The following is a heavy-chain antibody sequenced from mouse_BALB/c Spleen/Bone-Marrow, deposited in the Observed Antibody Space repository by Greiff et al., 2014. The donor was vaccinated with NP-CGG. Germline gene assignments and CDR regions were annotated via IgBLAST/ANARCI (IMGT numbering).Heavy chain of an antibody. D-gene: IGHD1-1*01. J-gene: IGHJ1*01. V-gene: IGHV1-20*02. CDR3: AREGGYYYGSSPYFDV. CDR2: INPYNGDT. Sequence: VQLQQSGPELVKPGASVKISCKASGYSFTGYFMNWVMQSHGKSLEWIGRINPYNGDTFYNQKFKGKATLTVDKSSSTAHMELRSLASEDSAVYYCAREGGYYYGSSPYFDVRGAGTTVTVSS. CDR1: GYSFTGYF.